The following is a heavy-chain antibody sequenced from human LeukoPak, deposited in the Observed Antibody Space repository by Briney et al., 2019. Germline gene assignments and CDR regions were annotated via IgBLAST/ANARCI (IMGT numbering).Heavy chain of an antibody. CDR2: TSSDLNVK. CDR1: GFTFRNYV. Sequence: GGSLRLSCAAAGFTFRNYVIHWVRQAPGKGLEWVAVTSSDLNVKLYADSVKGRFTISRDNSRSTLYLQMNSLRPEDTAIYYCAREGYYGSGSPPSLYFDYWGQGTLVTVSS. D-gene: IGHD3-10*01. CDR3: AREGYYGSGSPPSLYFDY. V-gene: IGHV3-30-3*01. J-gene: IGHJ4*02.